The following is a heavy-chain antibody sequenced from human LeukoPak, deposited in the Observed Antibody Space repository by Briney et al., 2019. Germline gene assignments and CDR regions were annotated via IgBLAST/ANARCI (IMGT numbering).Heavy chain of an antibody. CDR3: ARAPRVWDAFDV. D-gene: IGHD2-21*01. CDR1: GYTFTDYY. J-gene: IGHJ3*01. Sequence: GASVKVSCTASGYTFTDYYIHCVRQAPGQGLEWMGWINPKSGGTNYAQKFQGRVTMTRDTSISTAYVELSKLRSDNTAVYYCARAPRVWDAFDVWGQGTMVTVSS. V-gene: IGHV1-2*02. CDR2: INPKSGGT.